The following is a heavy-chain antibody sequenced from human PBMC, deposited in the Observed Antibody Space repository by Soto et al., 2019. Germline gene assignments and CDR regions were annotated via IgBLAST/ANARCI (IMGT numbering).Heavy chain of an antibody. Sequence: GGSLRLSCAASGFTFSSYAMSWVRQAPGKGLEWVSAISGSGGSTYYADSVKGRFTISRDNSKNTLYLQMNSLRAEDTAVYYCAKDLPPFIVVVPAAIRVAFDIWGQGTMVTVSS. V-gene: IGHV3-23*01. CDR1: GFTFSSYA. CDR2: ISGSGGST. J-gene: IGHJ3*02. CDR3: AKDLPPFIVVVPAAIRVAFDI. D-gene: IGHD2-2*02.